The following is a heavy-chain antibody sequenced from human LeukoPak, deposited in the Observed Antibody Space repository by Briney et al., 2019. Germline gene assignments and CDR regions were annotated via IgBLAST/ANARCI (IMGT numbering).Heavy chain of an antibody. Sequence: SETLYLPRAVYGGYFSGYYWSWIRTPPGKGLEWIGEINHSGSTNYNPSSKSRVTISVDTSKNQVSLKLSSVTAADTAVYYCASEARVHYDSSCYYYGWGQGTLVTVSS. J-gene: IGHJ4*02. V-gene: IGHV4-34*01. CDR2: INHSGST. CDR3: ASEARVHYDSSCYYYG. CDR1: GGYFSGYY. D-gene: IGHD3-22*01.